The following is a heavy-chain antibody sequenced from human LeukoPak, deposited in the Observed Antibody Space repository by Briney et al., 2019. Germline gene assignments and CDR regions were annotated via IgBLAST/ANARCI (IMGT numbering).Heavy chain of an antibody. CDR1: GFTFSSYG. V-gene: IGHV3-30*18. Sequence: PGGSLRLSCAASGFTFSSYGMHWVRQAPGKGLEWVAVISHDGSNKYYADSVKGRFTISRDNSKNTLYLQMNSLRAEDTAVYYCAKEEGYCSGGSCYSLPKTFDYWGQGTLVTVSS. CDR2: ISHDGSNK. J-gene: IGHJ4*02. D-gene: IGHD2-15*01. CDR3: AKEEGYCSGGSCYSLPKTFDY.